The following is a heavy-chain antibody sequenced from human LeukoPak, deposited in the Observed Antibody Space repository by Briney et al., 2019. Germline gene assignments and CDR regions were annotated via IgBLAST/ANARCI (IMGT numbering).Heavy chain of an antibody. J-gene: IGHJ4*02. V-gene: IGHV4-34*01. Sequence: SETLSLTCAVYGGSFSGYYWSWIRQPPGKGLEWIGEINHSGSTNYNPSLKSRVTISVDTSKNQFSLNLNSVTAADTAVYYCARQRWGDYGRVDYWGQGTLVTVSS. CDR3: ARQRWGDYGRVDY. CDR1: GGSFSGYY. D-gene: IGHD4/OR15-4a*01. CDR2: INHSGST.